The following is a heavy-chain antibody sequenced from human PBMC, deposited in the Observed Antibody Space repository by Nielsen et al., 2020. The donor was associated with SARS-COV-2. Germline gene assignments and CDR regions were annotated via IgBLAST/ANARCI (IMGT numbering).Heavy chain of an antibody. CDR3: ARTIGLYYFHD. D-gene: IGHD3-22*01. V-gene: IGHV3-21*04. J-gene: IGHJ4*02. Sequence: GGSLRLSCVASGFTFDDYAMHWVRQAPGKGLEWVSSISSSSSYIYYADSVKGRFTISRDNAKNSLYLQMNSLRPEDTAVYHCARTIGLYYFHDWGQGTLVTVSS. CDR2: ISSSSSYI. CDR1: GFTFDDYA.